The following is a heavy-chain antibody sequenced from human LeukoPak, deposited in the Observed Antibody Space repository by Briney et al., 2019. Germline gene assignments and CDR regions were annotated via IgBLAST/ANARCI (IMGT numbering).Heavy chain of an antibody. V-gene: IGHV4-34*01. CDR3: ARGRGIAAAANYFDY. Sequence: KPSETLSLTCAVYGGSFIGYYWNWIRQPPGKGLEWIGEIHHSGSTNYSPSLKSRVTISIDTSKNQFSLNLNSVTAADTAVYYCARGRGIAAAANYFDYWGQGTLVTVSS. CDR1: GGSFIGYY. J-gene: IGHJ4*02. D-gene: IGHD6-13*01. CDR2: IHHSGST.